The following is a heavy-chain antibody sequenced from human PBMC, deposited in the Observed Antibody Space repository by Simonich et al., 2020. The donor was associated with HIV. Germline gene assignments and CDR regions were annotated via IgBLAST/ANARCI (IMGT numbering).Heavy chain of an antibody. J-gene: IGHJ1*01. V-gene: IGHV4-34*01. Sequence: QVKLQQWGAGLLKPSETLSLTCAVYGGSFSGYYWSWIRQPPGKGLEGIGEINNSGSTNHKPPLKSRGTISVDTSKNQFSLKLSSVTAADTAVYYCARGYYYDSSGYYQPAEYFQHWGQGTLVTVSS. CDR3: ARGYYYDSSGYYQPAEYFQH. D-gene: IGHD3-22*01. CDR1: GGSFSGYY. CDR2: INNSGST.